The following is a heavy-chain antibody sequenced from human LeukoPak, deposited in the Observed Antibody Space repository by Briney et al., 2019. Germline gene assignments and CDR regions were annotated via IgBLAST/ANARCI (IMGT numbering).Heavy chain of an antibody. CDR2: INPNSGGT. V-gene: IGHV1-2*02. CDR1: GYTFTGHY. CDR3: ARALAVPDFDY. Sequence: GSVKVSCKASGYTFTGHYMHWARQAPGQGLEWMGWINPNSGGTNYAQKFQGRVTMTRDTSISTAYMELSRLRSDDTAVYYCARALAVPDFDYWGQGTLVTVSS. J-gene: IGHJ4*02. D-gene: IGHD6-19*01.